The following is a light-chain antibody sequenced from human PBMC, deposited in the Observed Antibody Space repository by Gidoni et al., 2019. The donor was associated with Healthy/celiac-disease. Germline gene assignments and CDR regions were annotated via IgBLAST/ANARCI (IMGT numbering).Light chain of an antibody. V-gene: IGKV3-11*01. CDR2: DAS. CDR3: QQRSNWPPMYT. Sequence: EIVLTQSTATLSLSPGESATLSCRASQSVSSYLAWYQQKPGQAPRLLIYDASNRATGIPARFSGSGSGTDFTLTISSLEPEDFAVYYCQQRSNWPPMYTFXQXTKLEIK. J-gene: IGKJ2*01. CDR1: QSVSSY.